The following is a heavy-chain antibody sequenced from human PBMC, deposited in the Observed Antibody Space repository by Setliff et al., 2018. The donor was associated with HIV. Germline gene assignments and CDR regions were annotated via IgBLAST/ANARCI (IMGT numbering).Heavy chain of an antibody. CDR1: GGAFSGYA. D-gene: IGHD3-22*01. J-gene: IGHJ3*02. Sequence: SVKVSCKASGGAFSGYALSWVRQAPGQGLEWMGGLIPILGIAQYAQKFHGRVTISADTSTTTAYLEVSSLRSEDTAVYYCAKGYYHDSRGYPTGPAFDIWGQGTMVTVPS. V-gene: IGHV1-69*10. CDR2: LIPILGIA. CDR3: AKGYYHDSRGYPTGPAFDI.